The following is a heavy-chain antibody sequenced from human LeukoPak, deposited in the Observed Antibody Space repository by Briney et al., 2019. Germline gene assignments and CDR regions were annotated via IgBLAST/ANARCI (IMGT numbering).Heavy chain of an antibody. V-gene: IGHV3-30*02. J-gene: IGHJ4*02. D-gene: IGHD5-12*01. CDR3: ARAIVATINPFDY. CDR1: GFTFSYYG. CDR2: IRYDGSNK. Sequence: GGSLRLSCAASGFTFSYYGMHWVRQAPGKGLEWVAFIRYDGSNKDYVDSVKGRFTISRDNAKNSLYLQMNSLRAEDTAVYYCARAIVATINPFDYWGQGTLVTVSS.